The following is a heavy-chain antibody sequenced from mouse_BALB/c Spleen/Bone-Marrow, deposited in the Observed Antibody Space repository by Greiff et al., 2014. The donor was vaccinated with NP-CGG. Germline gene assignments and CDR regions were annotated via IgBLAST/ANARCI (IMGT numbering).Heavy chain of an antibody. J-gene: IGHJ3*01. Sequence: EVQLQQSGAELVKPGASVKLSCTASGFNIKDTYMHWVKQRPEQGLEWIGRIDPANGNTKYDPKFQGKATITADTSSNTAYLQLSSLTSEDTAVYYCASYYYGSSSIAYWGQGTLVTVSA. V-gene: IGHV14-3*02. CDR1: GFNIKDTY. CDR2: IDPANGNT. CDR3: ASYYYGSSSIAY. D-gene: IGHD1-1*01.